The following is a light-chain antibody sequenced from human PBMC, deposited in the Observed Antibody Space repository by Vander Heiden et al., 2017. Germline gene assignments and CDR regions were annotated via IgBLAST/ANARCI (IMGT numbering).Light chain of an antibody. J-gene: IGKJ1*01. CDR2: LAS. CDR3: HQSYTRPTT. V-gene: IGKV1-39*01. CDR1: QTISNF. Sequence: DVQMTQSPSSLFASVGDRVTITCRASQTISNFLHWYQQKPGQAPQLLIFLASSMQSGVPSRFRGSGSGTEFTLIISTLQPEDFATYYCHQSYTRPTTFGQGTKVEMK.